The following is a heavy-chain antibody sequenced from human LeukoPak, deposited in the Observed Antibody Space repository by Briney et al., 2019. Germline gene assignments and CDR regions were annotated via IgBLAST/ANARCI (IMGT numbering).Heavy chain of an antibody. Sequence: PSETLSLTCIVSGGSISSRSYYWGWLRQPPGKGLEGIGCISYSANTYYNPSRRSRVTISVDTSKNQFSQKLSSVNAADTAVYYCARPNTYFYDSRGYYYVPYFDYWGQGTLVTVSS. J-gene: IGHJ4*02. CDR3: ARPNTYFYDSRGYYYVPYFDY. V-gene: IGHV4-39*01. D-gene: IGHD3-22*01. CDR1: GGSISSRSYY. CDR2: ISYSANT.